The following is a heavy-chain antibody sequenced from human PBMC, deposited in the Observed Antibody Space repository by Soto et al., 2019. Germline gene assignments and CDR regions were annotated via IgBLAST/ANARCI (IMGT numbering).Heavy chain of an antibody. CDR1: GGSVSSGSYY. Sequence: QVQLQESGPGLVKPSETLSLTCTVSGGSVSSGSYYWSWIRQPPGKGLEWIGYIYYSGSTNYNPSLXGXVXIXXTSSKSQFSLKLSSVTAADTAVYYCARRLPYDGSGYVGFDYWGQGTLVTVSS. D-gene: IGHD3-22*01. J-gene: IGHJ4*02. CDR3: ARRLPYDGSGYVGFDY. CDR2: IYYSGST. V-gene: IGHV4-61*01.